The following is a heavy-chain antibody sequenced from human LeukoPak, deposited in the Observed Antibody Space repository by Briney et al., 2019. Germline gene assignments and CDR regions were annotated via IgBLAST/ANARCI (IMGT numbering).Heavy chain of an antibody. CDR1: GGSISSYY. CDR2: IYYTGNT. V-gene: IGHV4-59*01. J-gene: IGHJ4*02. Sequence: SVTLSLTCTVSGGSISSYYWSWIRQPPGKGLEWIGYIYYTGNTNYNPSLKSRVTISVDTSKNQFSLKLNSVTAADTAVYYCARGTSGLPVDYWGQGTLVTVSS. D-gene: IGHD2-21*01. CDR3: ARGTSGLPVDY.